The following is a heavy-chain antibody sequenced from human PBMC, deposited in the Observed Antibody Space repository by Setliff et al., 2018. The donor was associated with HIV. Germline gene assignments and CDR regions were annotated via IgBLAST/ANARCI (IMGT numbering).Heavy chain of an antibody. CDR3: ATGVGQGSGSFFDN. V-gene: IGHV4-30-2*01. CDR2: IYHSGNA. CDR1: GGSISSGGFS. D-gene: IGHD3-10*01. Sequence: SETLSLTCAVSGGSISSGGFSWAWIRQPPGRGLEWIGYIYHSGNAYYNSSLQSRVSISVDKSKNQFSLRLTSVTATDTSVYYCATGVGQGSGSFFDNWGQGKLVTVSS. J-gene: IGHJ4*02.